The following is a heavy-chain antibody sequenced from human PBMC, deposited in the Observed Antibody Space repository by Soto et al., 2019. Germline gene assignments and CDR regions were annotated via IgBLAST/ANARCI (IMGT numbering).Heavy chain of an antibody. J-gene: IGHJ3*02. V-gene: IGHV6-1*01. Sequence: SQTLSLTCAISGDSVSSNSAAWNWIRQSPSGGLEWLERTYYRTKWYNDYAVSVKSRITINPNTSKNQFSLQLNSVTPEDTAVYYGARGEGGIWEAFDIWGQGTMVTVSS. D-gene: IGHD1-26*01. CDR2: TYYRTKWYN. CDR3: ARGEGGIWEAFDI. CDR1: GDSVSSNSAA.